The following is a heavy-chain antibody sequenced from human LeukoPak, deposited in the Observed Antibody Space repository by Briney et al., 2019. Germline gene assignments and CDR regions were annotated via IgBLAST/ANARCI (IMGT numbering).Heavy chain of an antibody. Sequence: PSETLSLTCAVSGGSISIVNSYWAWIRQPPGMGPEWIGSMSYTGKAYYNSSLKSRVTFFADTSKNQLSLNLSSVTAADTAVYYCARSFLFRFDPWGQGTLVAVSS. V-gene: IGHV4-39*01. J-gene: IGHJ5*01. CDR1: GGSISIVNSY. CDR3: ARSFLFRFDP. CDR2: MSYTGKA.